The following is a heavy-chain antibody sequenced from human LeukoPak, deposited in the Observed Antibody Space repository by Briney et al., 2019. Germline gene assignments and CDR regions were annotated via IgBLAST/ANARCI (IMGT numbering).Heavy chain of an antibody. Sequence: GGSLRLSCAASGFTFSSYSMNWVRQAPGKGLEWVSSISSSSSYIYYVDSVKGRFTISRDNAKNSLYLQMNSLRAEDTAVYYCARAGIVGAQGFDYWGQGTLVTVSS. CDR1: GFTFSSYS. J-gene: IGHJ4*02. CDR3: ARAGIVGAQGFDY. V-gene: IGHV3-21*01. CDR2: ISSSSSYI. D-gene: IGHD1-26*01.